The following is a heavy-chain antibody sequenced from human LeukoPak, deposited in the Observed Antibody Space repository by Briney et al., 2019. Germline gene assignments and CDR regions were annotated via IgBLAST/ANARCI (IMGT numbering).Heavy chain of an antibody. CDR2: ISYDGSNK. CDR3: GKVRVGGFMITFGGVIAD. J-gene: IGHJ4*02. D-gene: IGHD3-16*02. CDR1: GFTFSSYG. Sequence: GGSLRLSCAASGFTFSSYGMHWVRQAPGKGLEWVAVISYDGSNKYYADSVKGRFTISRDNSKNTLYLQMNSLRAEDTAVYYCGKVRVGGFMITFGGVIADWGQGPLVTLSS. V-gene: IGHV3-30*18.